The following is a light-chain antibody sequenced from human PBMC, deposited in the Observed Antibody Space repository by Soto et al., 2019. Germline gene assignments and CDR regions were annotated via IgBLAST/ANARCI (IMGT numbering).Light chain of an antibody. CDR1: QSVSSTY. Sequence: EVVLTQSPGTLSLSPGERATLSCRASQSVSSTYLAWYQQRPGQAPRLLIYGASTRATDIPDRISGSGSGTDFTLTVSRLEPEDFAVYYCQHYGGTPWSFGQGTKVEIK. CDR2: GAS. V-gene: IGKV3-20*01. J-gene: IGKJ1*01. CDR3: QHYGGTPWS.